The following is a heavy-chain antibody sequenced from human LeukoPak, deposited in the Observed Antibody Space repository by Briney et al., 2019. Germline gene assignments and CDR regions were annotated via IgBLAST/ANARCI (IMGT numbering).Heavy chain of an antibody. J-gene: IGHJ4*02. D-gene: IGHD3-16*01. V-gene: IGHV4-34*01. CDR3: ARRPRITYYDYVWGSYPYDY. Sequence: SETLSLTCAVYGVSFSGYHWSWIRQPPGKGLEWIGEINHSGSNNYNPPLKSRLTISVDTSKNQFSLRLSSVTAADTAVYYCARRPRITYYDYVWGSYPYDYWGQGTLVTVSS. CDR1: GVSFSGYH. CDR2: INHSGSN.